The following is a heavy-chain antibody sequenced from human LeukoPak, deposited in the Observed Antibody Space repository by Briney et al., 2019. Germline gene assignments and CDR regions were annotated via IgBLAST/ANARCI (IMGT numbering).Heavy chain of an antibody. CDR1: GFTFSGSA. J-gene: IGHJ4*02. D-gene: IGHD1-14*01. Sequence: GGSLKLSCAASGFTFSGSAMHWVRQASGKGLEWVGRIRSKANSYATAYAASVKGRFTISRDDPKNTAYLQMNSLKTEDTAVYYCTRLTYNRDYWGQGTLVTVSS. CDR3: TRLTYNRDY. CDR2: IRSKANSYAT. V-gene: IGHV3-73*01.